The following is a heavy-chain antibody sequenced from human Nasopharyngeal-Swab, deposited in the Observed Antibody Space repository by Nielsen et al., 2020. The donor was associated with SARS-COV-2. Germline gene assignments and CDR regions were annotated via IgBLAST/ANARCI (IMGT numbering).Heavy chain of an antibody. CDR2: INAGNGNT. Sequence: ASVKVSCKASGYTFTTYGMHWVRQAPGQRLEWMGWINAGNGNTEYSQKFQGRVTITRDTSASTAYMELSSLRCEDTAVYYCARGGNYDFWSGYYLSHNYYYGMDVWGQGITVTVSS. CDR1: GYTFTTYG. D-gene: IGHD3-3*01. J-gene: IGHJ6*02. CDR3: ARGGNYDFWSGYYLSHNYYYGMDV. V-gene: IGHV1-3*01.